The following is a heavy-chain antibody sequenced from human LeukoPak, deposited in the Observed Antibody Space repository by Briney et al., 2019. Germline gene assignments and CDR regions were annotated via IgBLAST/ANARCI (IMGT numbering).Heavy chain of an antibody. CDR1: GASISSYY. V-gene: IGHV4-59*04. D-gene: IGHD5-24*01. Sequence: SETLSLTCTVSGASISSYYWSWIRQPPGKGLESIGYVSYSGSTYYNPSLKSRVTISVDTSKNQFSLKVTSVTAADTAVYYCARGRQGYNYIDYWGQGILVAVSS. CDR3: ARGRQGYNYIDY. CDR2: VSYSGST. J-gene: IGHJ4*02.